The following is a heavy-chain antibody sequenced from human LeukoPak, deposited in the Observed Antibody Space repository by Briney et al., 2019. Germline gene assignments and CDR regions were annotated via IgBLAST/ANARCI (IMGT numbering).Heavy chain of an antibody. CDR2: IYYSGST. D-gene: IGHD3-22*01. CDR1: GGSISSYY. CDR3: ARGPCYYDSSGD. V-gene: IGHV4-59*01. J-gene: IGHJ4*02. Sequence: SETLSLTCTVSGGSISSYYWSWIRQPPGKGLEWIGYIYYSGSTNYNPSLKSRVTISVDTSKNQFSLKLSSVTAADTAVYYCARGPCYYDSSGDWGQGTLVTVSS.